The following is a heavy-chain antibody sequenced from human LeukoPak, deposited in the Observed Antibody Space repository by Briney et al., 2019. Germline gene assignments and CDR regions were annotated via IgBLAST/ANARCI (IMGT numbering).Heavy chain of an antibody. D-gene: IGHD4-23*01. CDR2: IYYSGST. Sequence: SETLSLTCTVSGGSICSGDYYWSWIRHPPGKGLEWIGYIYYSGSTYYNPSLKSRVTISVDTSKNQFSLKLSSVTAADTAVYYCARVGDYGGNQNFDYWGQGTLVTVSS. CDR3: ARVGDYGGNQNFDY. J-gene: IGHJ4*02. CDR1: GGSICSGDYY. V-gene: IGHV4-30-4*01.